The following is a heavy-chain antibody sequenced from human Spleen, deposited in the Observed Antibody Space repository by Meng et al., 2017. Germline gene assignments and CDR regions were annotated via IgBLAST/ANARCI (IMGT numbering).Heavy chain of an antibody. CDR2: IYYNGKT. J-gene: IGHJ4*02. D-gene: IGHD1-26*01. CDR1: GGSVSSGGYY. CDR3: ARDNVGRGFDS. V-gene: IGHV4-61*03. Sequence: QVQLQESGPGLLGPSETLSLTCTVSGGSVSSGGYYWSWIRQPPGKGLEWIGYIYYNGKTKYNPSLKSRVTISEDTSKNRFPLRLASMTAADTAVYYCARDNVGRGFDSWGQGTLVTVSS.